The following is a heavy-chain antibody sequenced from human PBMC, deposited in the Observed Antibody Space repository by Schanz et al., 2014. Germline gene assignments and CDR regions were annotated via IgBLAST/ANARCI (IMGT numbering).Heavy chain of an antibody. CDR2: IYYNGTNK. J-gene: IGHJ6*02. D-gene: IGHD5-12*01. V-gene: IGHV3-30*18. CDR1: GFNFSNYD. CDR3: AKELNRRGGQTNFYYYYGMDV. Sequence: QVQLVESGGGVVQPGRSLRLSCAASGFNFSNYDIHWVRQAPGKGLEWVALIYYNGTNKYYADSVKGRFTISRDNSQNPLYLQMNTLRTEDAAVYYCAKELNRRGGQTNFYYYYGMDVWGQGTTVTVS.